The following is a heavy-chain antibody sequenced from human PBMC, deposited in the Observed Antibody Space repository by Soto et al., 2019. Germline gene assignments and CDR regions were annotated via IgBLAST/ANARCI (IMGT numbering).Heavy chain of an antibody. CDR2: ISYDGSNK. J-gene: IGHJ3*02. CDR3: AKLRSSSWTQYAFDI. CDR1: GFTFSSYG. V-gene: IGHV3-30*18. D-gene: IGHD2-15*01. Sequence: GGSLRLSCAASGFTFSSYGMHWVRQAPGKAPEWVAVISYDGSNKYYGDSVKGRFTISRDNSMDTLYLQMNSLRPEDTAVYYCAKLRSSSWTQYAFDIWGHGTLVTVSS.